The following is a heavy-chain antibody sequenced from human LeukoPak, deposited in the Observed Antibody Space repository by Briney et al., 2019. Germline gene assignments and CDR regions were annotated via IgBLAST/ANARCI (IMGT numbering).Heavy chain of an antibody. Sequence: PPGGSLRLSCAASGFTFSSYWMSWVRQAPGKGLEWVANIKQDGSEKYYVDSVKGRFTISRDNAKNSLYLQMNSLRAEDTAVYYCARDEDYYDSSGYFDYWGQGTLVTVSS. J-gene: IGHJ4*02. CDR2: IKQDGSEK. CDR3: ARDEDYYDSSGYFDY. D-gene: IGHD3-22*01. CDR1: GFTFSSYW. V-gene: IGHV3-7*01.